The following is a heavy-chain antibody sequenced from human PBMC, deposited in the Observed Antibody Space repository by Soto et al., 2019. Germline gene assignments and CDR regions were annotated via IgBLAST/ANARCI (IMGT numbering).Heavy chain of an antibody. CDR3: ARDEGGYDILTGYYKAHHFDY. D-gene: IGHD3-9*01. V-gene: IGHV1-18*01. Sequence: QVQLVQSGAEVKKPGDSVKVSCSASGYTFTHFYITWVRQAPGQGLEWMGAISPHNFNTNFAQKFQGRVTLTTATSTSTAYMELRSLRSDDTAVYYCARDEGGYDILTGYYKAHHFDYWGQGVLVTVSS. J-gene: IGHJ4*02. CDR1: GYTFTHFY. CDR2: ISPHNFNT.